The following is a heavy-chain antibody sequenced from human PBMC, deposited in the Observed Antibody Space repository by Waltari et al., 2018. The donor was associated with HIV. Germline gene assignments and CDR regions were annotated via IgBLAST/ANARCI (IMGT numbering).Heavy chain of an antibody. J-gene: IGHJ6*02. CDR2: IIPIFGST. D-gene: IGHD4-17*01. V-gene: IGHV1-69*01. Sequence: GSCKASGGTFSNYAISWVRQAPGQGLEWMGGIIPIFGSTNFAQNFQGRVTITADESTSTAYMELSSLRSEDTAVYYCASTVYRGDYYYYGMDVWGQGTTVTVSS. CDR1: GGTFSNYA. CDR3: ASTVYRGDYYYYGMDV.